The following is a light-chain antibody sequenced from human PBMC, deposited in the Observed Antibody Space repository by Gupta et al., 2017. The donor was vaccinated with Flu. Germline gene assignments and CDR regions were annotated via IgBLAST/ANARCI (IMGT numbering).Light chain of an antibody. CDR1: QSISNL. CDR3: QQYISFPWT. CDR2: RAS. V-gene: IGKV1-5*03. Sequence: DIQMTQSPSTLSASVGDKVTITCRASQSISNLLAWYQQKPGKAPKFLIYRASALESGVPSRFSGSGSRTEFTLTISGLQPDDFATYYCQQYISFPWTFGQGTKVEIK. J-gene: IGKJ1*01.